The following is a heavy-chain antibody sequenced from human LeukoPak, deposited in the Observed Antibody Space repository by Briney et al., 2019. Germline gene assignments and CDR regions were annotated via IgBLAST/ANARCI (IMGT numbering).Heavy chain of an antibody. V-gene: IGHV3-7*03. CDR1: GFTFSSYW. Sequence: GGSLRLSCAASGFTFSSYWMSWVRQAPGKGLEWVANIKQDGSEKYYVDSVKGRFTISRDNSKNTLYLQMNSLRAEDTAVYYCAKYWGAYGDYRGRYMDVWGKGTTVTVSS. CDR3: AKYWGAYGDYRGRYMDV. J-gene: IGHJ6*03. CDR2: IKQDGSEK. D-gene: IGHD4-17*01.